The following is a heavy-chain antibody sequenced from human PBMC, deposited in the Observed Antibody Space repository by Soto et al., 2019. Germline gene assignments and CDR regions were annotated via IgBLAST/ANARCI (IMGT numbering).Heavy chain of an antibody. Sequence: PGGSLRLSCAASGFTFSDHYMDWVRQAPGKGLEWVGRTRNKANSYTTEYAASVKGRFTISRDDSKNSLYLQMNSLKTEDTAVYYCASGPPFYYREDYMDVWGKGTTVTVSS. CDR1: GFTFSDHY. CDR2: TRNKANSYTT. CDR3: ASGPPFYYREDYMDV. V-gene: IGHV3-72*01. J-gene: IGHJ6*03. D-gene: IGHD1-26*01.